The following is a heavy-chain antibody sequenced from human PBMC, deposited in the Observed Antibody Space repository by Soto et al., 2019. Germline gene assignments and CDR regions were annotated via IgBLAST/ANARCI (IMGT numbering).Heavy chain of an antibody. CDR1: GFTFSSYA. Sequence: QVQLVESGGGVVQPGRSLRLSCAASGFTFSSYAMHWVRQAPGKGLEWVAVISYDGSNKYYADSVKGRFTISRDNSKNTLYLQMNGLRAEDTAVYYCARGPGVLVPAAMWSFCYWGQGTLVTVSS. J-gene: IGHJ4*02. CDR3: ARGPGVLVPAAMWSFCY. V-gene: IGHV3-30-3*01. CDR2: ISYDGSNK. D-gene: IGHD2-2*01.